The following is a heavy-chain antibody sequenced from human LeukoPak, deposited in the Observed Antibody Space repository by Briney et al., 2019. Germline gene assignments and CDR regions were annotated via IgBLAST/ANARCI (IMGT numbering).Heavy chain of an antibody. V-gene: IGHV4-34*01. Sequence: KASETLSLTCAVYGGSFSGYYWSWIRQPPGKGLEWIGEINHSGSTNYNPSLKSRVTISVDTSKNQFSLKLSSVTAADTAVYYCARTPDTYYYGSGSSPVDYWGQGTLVTVSS. CDR2: INHSGST. D-gene: IGHD3-10*01. J-gene: IGHJ4*02. CDR3: ARTPDTYYYGSGSSPVDY. CDR1: GGSFSGYY.